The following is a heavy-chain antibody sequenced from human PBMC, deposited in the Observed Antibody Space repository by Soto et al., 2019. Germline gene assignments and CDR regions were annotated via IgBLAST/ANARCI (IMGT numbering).Heavy chain of an antibody. J-gene: IGHJ5*02. Sequence: SETLSLTCTVSGGSVSSGNYYWSWIRQPPGKGLEWIGFIYYTGSTSYNPSLKSRVTISMDTSKNQFSLKLTSVAAADTAVYYCASALYCSGGSCSFDPWGQGTLVTVSS. CDR1: GGSVSSGNYY. CDR3: ASALYCSGGSCSFDP. CDR2: IYYTGST. V-gene: IGHV4-61*01. D-gene: IGHD2-15*01.